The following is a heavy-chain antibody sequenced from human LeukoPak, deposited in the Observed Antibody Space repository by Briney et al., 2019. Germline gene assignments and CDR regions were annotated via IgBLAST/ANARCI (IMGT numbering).Heavy chain of an antibody. D-gene: IGHD1-26*01. V-gene: IGHV1-69*06. CDR2: IIPMFDTA. J-gene: IGHJ3*01. Sequence: SVKVSCKASGGTFNRYAISWVRQAPGQGLEWMGGIIPMFDTANYAQRFQGRLTITADKSTSTAYMELSSLTSEDTAVYYCARADNWEGAKGDWGQGTMVTVSS. CDR3: ARADNWEGAKGD. CDR1: GGTFNRYA.